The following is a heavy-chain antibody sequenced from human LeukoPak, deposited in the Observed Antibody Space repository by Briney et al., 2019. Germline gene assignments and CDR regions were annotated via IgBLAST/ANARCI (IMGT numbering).Heavy chain of an antibody. D-gene: IGHD3-22*01. Sequence: GGSLRLSCAASGSTFSSYAMSWVRQAPGKGLEWVSGISGSGDNTYYADSVKGRFTISRDNSKNTLYVQVNSLGTEDTAAYYCAKGSYYDSSGSFYFDYWGQGTLVTVSS. CDR2: ISGSGDNT. CDR1: GSTFSSYA. J-gene: IGHJ4*02. CDR3: AKGSYYDSSGSFYFDY. V-gene: IGHV3-23*01.